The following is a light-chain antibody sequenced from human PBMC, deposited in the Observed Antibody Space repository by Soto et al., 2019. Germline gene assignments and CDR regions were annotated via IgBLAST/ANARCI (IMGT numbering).Light chain of an antibody. Sequence: QSVLTQPPSASGTPGQRVTISCSGSSSNIGSNTVNWYRQLPGTAPKLLIYTNNQRPSGVPDRFSGSKSGTSASLAISGLQSEDEDDYYCAVWDDSLNGAVFGGGTQLNVL. V-gene: IGLV1-44*01. CDR1: SSNIGSNT. CDR2: TNN. CDR3: AVWDDSLNGAV. J-gene: IGLJ7*01.